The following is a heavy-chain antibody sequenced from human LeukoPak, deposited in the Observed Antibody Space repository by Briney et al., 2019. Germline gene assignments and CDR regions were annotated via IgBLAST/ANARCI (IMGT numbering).Heavy chain of an antibody. CDR2: IYPGDSDT. J-gene: IGHJ4*02. D-gene: IGHD1-26*01. CDR1: GYSFSSYW. Sequence: GESLKISCKGPGYSFSSYWIGWVRQMPGKGLEWMGIIYPGDSDTGYSPSFQGQVTISADKSITTAYLQWSSLKTSDTAMYYCARSGSGSYSDYWGQGTLVTVSS. V-gene: IGHV5-51*01. CDR3: ARSGSGSYSDY.